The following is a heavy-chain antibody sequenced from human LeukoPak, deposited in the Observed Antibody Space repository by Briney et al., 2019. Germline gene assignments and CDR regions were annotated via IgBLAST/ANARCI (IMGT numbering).Heavy chain of an antibody. CDR3: ARGRVTYYYGSGRLVNWFDR. V-gene: IGHV4-34*01. CDR2: INHRGST. D-gene: IGHD3-10*01. Sequence: SETLSLTCAVYGGSFSGYYWSWIRQPPGKGLEWIGEINHRGSTNYNPSLKTRVTISVDTSKNQFSLKLSSVTAADTAVYYCARGRVTYYYGSGRLVNWFDRWGQGTLVTVSS. J-gene: IGHJ5*02. CDR1: GGSFSGYY.